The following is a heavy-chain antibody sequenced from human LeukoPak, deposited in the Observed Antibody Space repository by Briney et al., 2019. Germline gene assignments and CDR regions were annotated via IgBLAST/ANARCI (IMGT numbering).Heavy chain of an antibody. CDR2: IRYDGSNK. V-gene: IGHV3-30*02. D-gene: IGHD2-2*01. Sequence: QPGGSLRLSCAASGFTFSSYGMHWVRQAPGKGLEWVAFIRYDGSNKYYADSVKGRFTISRDNSKNTLYLQMNSLRAEDTAVYYCATPHCSSTSCYHRGAFDIWGQGTMVTVSS. CDR3: ATPHCSSTSCYHRGAFDI. CDR1: GFTFSSYG. J-gene: IGHJ3*02.